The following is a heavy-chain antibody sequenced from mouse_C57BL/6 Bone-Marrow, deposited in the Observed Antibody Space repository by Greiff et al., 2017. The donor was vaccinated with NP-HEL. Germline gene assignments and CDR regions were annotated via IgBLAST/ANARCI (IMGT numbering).Heavy chain of an antibody. CDR2: IDPSDSYT. CDR3: ARFTTVVDFDV. Sequence: QVQLQQSGAELVRPGTSVKLSCKASGYTFTSYWMHWVKQRPGQGLEWIGVIDPSDSYTNYNQKFKGKATLTVDTSSSTAYMQLSSLTSEDSAVYYCARFTTVVDFDVWGTGTTVTVSS. CDR1: GYTFTSYW. J-gene: IGHJ1*03. D-gene: IGHD1-1*01. V-gene: IGHV1-59*01.